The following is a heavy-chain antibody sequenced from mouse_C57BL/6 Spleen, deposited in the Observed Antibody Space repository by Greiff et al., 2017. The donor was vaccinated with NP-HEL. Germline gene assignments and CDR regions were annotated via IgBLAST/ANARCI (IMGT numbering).Heavy chain of an antibody. D-gene: IGHD1-1*01. CDR3: ARGGTTVVAPYFDY. CDR2: IYPGDGDT. V-gene: IGHV1-82*01. Sequence: VQLQQSGPELVKPGASVKISCKASGYAFSSSWMNWVKQRPGKGLEWIGRIYPGDGDTNYNGKFKGKATLTADKSSSTAYMQLSSLTSEDSAVYFCARGGTTVVAPYFDYWGQGTTLTVSS. J-gene: IGHJ2*01. CDR1: GYAFSSSW.